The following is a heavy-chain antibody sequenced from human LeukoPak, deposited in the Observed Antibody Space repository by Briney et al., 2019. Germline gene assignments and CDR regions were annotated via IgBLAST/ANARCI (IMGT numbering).Heavy chain of an antibody. V-gene: IGHV1-2*02. CDR1: GYTFTGYY. D-gene: IGHD7-27*01. CDR2: INPNSGGT. CDR3: ARSKLGLDDAFDI. Sequence: GASVKVSCKASGYTFTGYYMHWVRQAPGQGLEWMGWINPNSGGTNYAQKFQGRVTMTRDTSISTAYMELSRLRSDDTAVYYCARSKLGLDDAFDIWGQGTMVTVSS. J-gene: IGHJ3*02.